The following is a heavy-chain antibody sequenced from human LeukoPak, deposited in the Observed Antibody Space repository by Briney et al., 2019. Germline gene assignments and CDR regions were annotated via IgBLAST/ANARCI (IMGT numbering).Heavy chain of an antibody. CDR3: VRVGAIVVVPAATQEDY. CDR2: ISAYYGNT. CDR1: GYTFTSYG. J-gene: IGHJ4*02. V-gene: IGHV1-18*01. D-gene: IGHD2-2*01. Sequence: ASVKVSCKASGYTFTSYGISWVRQAPGQGLEWMGWISAYYGNTNYAQKLQGRVTMTTDTSTSTAYMELRSLRSDDTAVYYCVRVGAIVVVPAATQEDYWGQGTLVTVSS.